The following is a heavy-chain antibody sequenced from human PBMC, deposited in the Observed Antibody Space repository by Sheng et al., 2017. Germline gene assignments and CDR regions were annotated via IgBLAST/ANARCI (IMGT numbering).Heavy chain of an antibody. V-gene: IGHV1-69*01. CDR3: ARGGGIAVAGSVGWFDP. Sequence: QVQLVQSGAEVKKPGSSVKVSCKASGGTFSSYAISWVRQAPGQGLEWMGGIIPIFGTANYAQKFQGRVTITADESTSTAYMELSSLRSEDTAVYYCARGGGIAVAGSVGWFDPWGQGTLVTVSS. J-gene: IGHJ5*02. CDR2: IIPIFGTA. CDR1: GGTFSSYA. D-gene: IGHD6-19*01.